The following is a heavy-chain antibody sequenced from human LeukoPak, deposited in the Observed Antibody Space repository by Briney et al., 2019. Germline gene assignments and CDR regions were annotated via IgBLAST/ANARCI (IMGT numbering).Heavy chain of an antibody. CDR1: GDSISNYY. CDR3: ARNYYYDSSGYYWYFDY. CDR2: IYYSGNT. D-gene: IGHD3-22*01. V-gene: IGHV4-59*01. J-gene: IGHJ4*02. Sequence: SETLSLTCTVSGDSISNYYWSWIRLPPGKGLEWIGYIYYSGNTDYNPSLKSRVTISVDTSKNQFSLRLNSVTAADTAIYYCARNYYYDSSGYYWYFDYWGQGTLVTVSS.